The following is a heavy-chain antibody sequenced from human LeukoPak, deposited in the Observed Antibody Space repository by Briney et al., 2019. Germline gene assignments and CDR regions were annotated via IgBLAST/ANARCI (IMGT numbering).Heavy chain of an antibody. J-gene: IGHJ4*02. CDR2: IISKAYGGTT. D-gene: IGHD1-26*01. CDR3: TREAGATIGY. Sequence: PGRSLRLSRTASGFTFGDYAMSWVRQAPGKGREWGGFIISKAYGGTTEYAASGKGRFNISRDDSKSIAYLQMNSLKAEDTVVYYCTREAGATIGYWGQGTLVTVSS. CDR1: GFTFGDYA. V-gene: IGHV3-49*04.